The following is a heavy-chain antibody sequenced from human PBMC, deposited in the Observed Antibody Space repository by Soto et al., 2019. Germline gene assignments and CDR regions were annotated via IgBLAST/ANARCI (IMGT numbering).Heavy chain of an antibody. V-gene: IGHV1-69*01. Sequence: QVQLVQSGAEVKKPGSSVKVSCKASGGTFSSYAISWVRQAPGQGLEWMGGIIPIFGTANYAQKFQGRVTITADESTSTAYMELSSLRSEDTAVYYCARALTGIVGAIKRSWFDPWGQGTLVTVSS. J-gene: IGHJ5*02. CDR3: ARALTGIVGAIKRSWFDP. CDR1: GGTFSSYA. D-gene: IGHD1-26*01. CDR2: IIPIFGTA.